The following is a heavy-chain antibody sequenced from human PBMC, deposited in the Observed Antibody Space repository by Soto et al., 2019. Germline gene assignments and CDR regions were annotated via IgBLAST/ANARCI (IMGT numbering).Heavy chain of an antibody. D-gene: IGHD2-8*01. V-gene: IGHV1-24*01. J-gene: IGHJ4*02. Sequence: GASAKVSCKVSGYTLTELSMHWVRQAPGKGLEWMGGFDPEDGETIYAQKFQGRVTMTEDTSTDTAYMELSSLRSEDTAVYYCATVGYCTNGVCYRQFDYWGEGTLVTVSS. CDR2: FDPEDGET. CDR1: GYTLTELS. CDR3: ATVGYCTNGVCYRQFDY.